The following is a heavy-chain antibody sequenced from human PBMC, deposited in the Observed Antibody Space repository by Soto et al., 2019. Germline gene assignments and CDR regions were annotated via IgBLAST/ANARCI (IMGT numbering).Heavy chain of an antibody. CDR2: IDTSGHST. V-gene: IGHV3-74*01. J-gene: IGHJ4*02. CDR1: GFVFTNFW. D-gene: IGHD6-13*01. CDR3: AKDSWYFDL. Sequence: GGSLRLSCEASGFVFTNFWMHWVRHVPGKGLVWVARIDTSGHSTNYAESVKGRFTISRDNAKNTVSLQMNSLRVEDTGVYYCAKDSWYFDLWSQGSQVTVPQ.